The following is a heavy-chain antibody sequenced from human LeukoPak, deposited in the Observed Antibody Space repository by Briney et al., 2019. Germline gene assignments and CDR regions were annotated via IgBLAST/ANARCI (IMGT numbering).Heavy chain of an antibody. V-gene: IGHV3-23*01. D-gene: IGHD1-26*01. J-gene: IGHJ4*02. CDR1: GFTFTTYA. Sequence: GGSLRLSCASSGFTFTTYAMSWVRQAPGKGLEWVSTLSPSGVRTYYTDSVKGRFTISRDNSKNTLYLQMNSLRAEDMAVYYCAKATPILGAAANYFDYWGQGTLVTVSS. CDR2: LSPSGVRT. CDR3: AKATPILGAAANYFDY.